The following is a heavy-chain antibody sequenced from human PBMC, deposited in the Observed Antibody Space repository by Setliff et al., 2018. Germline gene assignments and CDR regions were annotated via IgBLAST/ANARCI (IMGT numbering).Heavy chain of an antibody. CDR1: GGSISSSNW. D-gene: IGHD3-10*01. Sequence: SETLSLTCTVSGGSISSSNWWSWVRQPPGKGLEWIGEIYHSGSTNYNPSLKSRVTISVDKSKNQFSLKLSSVTAADTAVYYCAGTGRGHAGPDFDYWGQGTLVTAPQ. V-gene: IGHV4-4*02. CDR3: AGTGRGHAGPDFDY. CDR2: IYHSGST. J-gene: IGHJ4*02.